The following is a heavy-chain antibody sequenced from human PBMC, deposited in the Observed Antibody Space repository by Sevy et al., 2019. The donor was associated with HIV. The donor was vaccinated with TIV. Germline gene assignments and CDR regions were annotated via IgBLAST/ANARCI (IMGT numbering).Heavy chain of an antibody. CDR1: GFTFSSYW. D-gene: IGHD2-2*01. Sequence: GESLKISCAASGFTFSSYWMRWVRQAPGKGLEWVANIKQDGSERYYEDSVKGRFTISRDNTKNSLYLQMNSLRVEDTAVYYCARDSQNIVVVPAATINYYYSYYMDVWGKWTTVTVSS. V-gene: IGHV3-7*01. CDR3: ARDSQNIVVVPAATINYYYSYYMDV. CDR2: IKQDGSER. J-gene: IGHJ6*03.